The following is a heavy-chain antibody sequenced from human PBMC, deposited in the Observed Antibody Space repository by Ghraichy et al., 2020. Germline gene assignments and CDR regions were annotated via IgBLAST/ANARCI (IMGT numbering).Heavy chain of an antibody. Sequence: TLSLTCAVYGGSFSGYYWSWIRQPPGKGLEWIGEINHSGSTNYNPSLKSRVTISVDTSKNQFSLKLSSVTAADTAVYYCARTYYDILTGYSHDYWGQGTLVTVSS. CDR3: ARTYYDILTGYSHDY. D-gene: IGHD3-9*01. CDR1: GGSFSGYY. J-gene: IGHJ4*02. CDR2: INHSGST. V-gene: IGHV4-34*01.